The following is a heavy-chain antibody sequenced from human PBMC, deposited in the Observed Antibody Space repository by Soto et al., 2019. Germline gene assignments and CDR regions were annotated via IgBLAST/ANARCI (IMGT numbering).Heavy chain of an antibody. Sequence: SVKVSCKASGGTFSSYTISWVRQAPGQGLEWMGRIIPILGIANYAQKFQGRVTITADKSTSTAYMELSSLRSEDTAVYYCARDEPYYYYMDVWGKGTTVTVSS. J-gene: IGHJ6*03. CDR2: IIPILGIA. CDR3: ARDEPYYYYMDV. V-gene: IGHV1-69*04. CDR1: GGTFSSYT.